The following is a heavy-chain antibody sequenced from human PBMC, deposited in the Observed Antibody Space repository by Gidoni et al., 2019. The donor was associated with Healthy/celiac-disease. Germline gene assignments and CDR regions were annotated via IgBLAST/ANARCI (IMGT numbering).Heavy chain of an antibody. CDR2: ISSSSSYI. CDR3: ARDQESGSYGSGAYNWFDP. V-gene: IGHV3-21*01. J-gene: IGHJ5*02. Sequence: EVQLVESGGGLVKPGGSLRLSCAASGFTFSSYRMHWVRQAPGKGLEWVSSISSSSSYIYYADSVKGRFTISRDNAKNSLYLQMNSLRAEDTAVYYCARDQESGSYGSGAYNWFDPWGQGTLVTVSS. CDR1: GFTFSSYR. D-gene: IGHD3-10*01.